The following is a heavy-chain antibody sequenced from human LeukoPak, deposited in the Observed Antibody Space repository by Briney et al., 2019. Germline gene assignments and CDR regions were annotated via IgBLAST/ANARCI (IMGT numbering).Heavy chain of an antibody. V-gene: IGHV1-46*01. J-gene: IGHJ5*02. CDR1: GYTLTTYY. CDR2: INPSGGTT. CDR3: ARDRRLNWFDP. Sequence: ASVKVSCKASGYTLTTYYIHWVRQAPGQGLEWVGIINPSGGTTNYTQKFQGRVTMIRDTSTSTVYMELSSLTSEDTAVYYCARDRRLNWFDPWGQGTLVTVSS.